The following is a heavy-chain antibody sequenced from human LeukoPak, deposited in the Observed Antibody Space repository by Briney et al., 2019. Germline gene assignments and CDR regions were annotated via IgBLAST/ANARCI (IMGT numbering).Heavy chain of an antibody. CDR1: GGSISSYY. CDR3: ARAGGGYSYDY. CDR2: FDYSGSG. Sequence: SETMSLTCTVSGGSISSYYWSWIRQPPGKGLEWIGYFDYSGSGNYNSSLKSRVTISVDRTKSQFSLRLSSVTAADTALYYCARAGGGYSYDYWGQGTLVTVSS. D-gene: IGHD5-18*01. V-gene: IGHV4-59*01. J-gene: IGHJ4*02.